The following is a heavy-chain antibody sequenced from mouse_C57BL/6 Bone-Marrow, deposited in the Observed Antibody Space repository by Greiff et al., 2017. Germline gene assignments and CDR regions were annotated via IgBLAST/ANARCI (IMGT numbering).Heavy chain of an antibody. D-gene: IGHD3-2*02. CDR1: GYAFSSSW. Sequence: QVQLQQSGPELVKPGASVKISCKASGYAFSSSWMNWVKQRPGKGLEWIGRSYPGDGDTNYNGKFKGKATLTADKSSSTAYMQLSSLTSVDSAVYFCARSRQLRPSWFAYWGQGTLVTVSA. J-gene: IGHJ3*01. V-gene: IGHV1-82*01. CDR3: ARSRQLRPSWFAY. CDR2: SYPGDGDT.